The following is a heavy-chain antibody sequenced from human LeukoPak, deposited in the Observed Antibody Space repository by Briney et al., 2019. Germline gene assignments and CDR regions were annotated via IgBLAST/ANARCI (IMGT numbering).Heavy chain of an antibody. Sequence: PGGSLRLSCATSGFTVSSNYMSWVRQAPGRGLEWVSAIYSGGTTYYADSVKGRFTVSRDSSKNTLYLQMNSLRAEDTAVYYCASGGRYSGSYSVVDYWGQGTLVTVSS. CDR2: IYSGGTT. CDR3: ASGGRYSGSYSVVDY. D-gene: IGHD1-26*01. V-gene: IGHV3-53*01. CDR1: GFTVSSNY. J-gene: IGHJ4*02.